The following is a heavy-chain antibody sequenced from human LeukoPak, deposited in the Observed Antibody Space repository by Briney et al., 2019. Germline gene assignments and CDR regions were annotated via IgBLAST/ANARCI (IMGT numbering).Heavy chain of an antibody. CDR3: ASDVGGADDY. D-gene: IGHD3-16*01. Sequence: SETLSLTCTVSGGSISSDYWSWIRQSAGKGLEWIGRIYHSGSTNYNPSLKSRVIISVDKSKNRFSLKLSSVSAADTALYYCASDVGGADDYWGQGTLVTVSS. CDR1: GGSISSDY. V-gene: IGHV4-4*07. CDR2: IYHSGST. J-gene: IGHJ4*02.